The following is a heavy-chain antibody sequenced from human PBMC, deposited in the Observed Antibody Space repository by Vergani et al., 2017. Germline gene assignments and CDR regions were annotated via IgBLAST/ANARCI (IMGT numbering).Heavy chain of an antibody. V-gene: IGHV4-59*01. CDR1: GGSISSYY. CDR3: ARGNYXILTGYYPHNWFDP. Sequence: QVQLQESGPGLVKPSETLALTCTVSGGSISSYYWSWIRQPPGKGLEWIGYIYYSGSTNYNPSLKSRVTISVDTSKNQFSLKLSSVTAADTAVYYCARGNYXILTGYYPHNWFDPWGQGTLVTVSS. CDR2: IYYSGST. D-gene: IGHD3-9*01. J-gene: IGHJ5*02.